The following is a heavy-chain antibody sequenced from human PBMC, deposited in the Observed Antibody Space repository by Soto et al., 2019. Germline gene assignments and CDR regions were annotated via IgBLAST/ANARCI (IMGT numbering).Heavy chain of an antibody. Sequence: EVQLVESGGGLVQPGRSLRLSCAASGFTFDDYAMHWVRQAPGKGLEWISGISWSSGSTAYAVSVKGRFTTSRENAKNCLYLQMSSLRVEVTALYFCAKDIDSGSGAFSLYGMDVLGQGTPVTGSS. CDR2: ISWSSGST. CDR3: AKDIDSGSGAFSLYGMDV. D-gene: IGHD1-26*01. J-gene: IGHJ6*02. V-gene: IGHV3-9*01. CDR1: GFTFDDYA.